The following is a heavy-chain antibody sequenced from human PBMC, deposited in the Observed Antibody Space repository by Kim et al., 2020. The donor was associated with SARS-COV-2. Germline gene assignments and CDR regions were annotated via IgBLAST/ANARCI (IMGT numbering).Heavy chain of an antibody. Sequence: RFTISRDNDKNSLYLQMNSLRAEDTAVYYCARDIVPAATAHYYYYYGMDVWGQGTTVTVSS. V-gene: IGHV3-11*06. J-gene: IGHJ6*02. D-gene: IGHD2-2*01. CDR3: ARDIVPAATAHYYYYYGMDV.